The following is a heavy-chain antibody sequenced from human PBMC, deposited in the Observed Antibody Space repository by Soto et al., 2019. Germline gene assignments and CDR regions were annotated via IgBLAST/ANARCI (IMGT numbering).Heavy chain of an antibody. CDR1: GGSFISYA. V-gene: IGHV1-69*13. J-gene: IGHJ4*02. CDR2: IIPIFGTA. CDR3: ARFRGNYYDSSGYAPLDY. Sequence: SVKVSCNAAGGSFISYAIIWGRRAPGQGLEWMGGIIPIFGTANYAQKFQGRVTITADESTSTAYMELSSLRSEDTAVYYCARFRGNYYDSSGYAPLDYWGQGTLVTVSS. D-gene: IGHD3-22*01.